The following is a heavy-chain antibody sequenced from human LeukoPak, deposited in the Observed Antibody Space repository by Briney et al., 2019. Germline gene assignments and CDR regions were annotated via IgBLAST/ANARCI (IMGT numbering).Heavy chain of an antibody. CDR3: ARLGNTFDAFDL. V-gene: IGHV4-59*13. Sequence: SETLSLTCTVSGGSITSYHWGCIRQPPGNGLELMGCIHYSGGTNYNPSLRSRLTISIDSSKNQFSLTLNSATAADTAVYYCARLGNTFDAFDLWGQGTMITVSS. J-gene: IGHJ3*01. CDR2: IHYSGGT. CDR1: GGSITSYH. D-gene: IGHD2/OR15-2a*01.